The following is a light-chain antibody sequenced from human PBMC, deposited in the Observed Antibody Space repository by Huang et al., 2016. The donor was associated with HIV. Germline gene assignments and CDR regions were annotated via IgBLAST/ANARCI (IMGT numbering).Light chain of an antibody. CDR1: QRVSSS. Sequence: EIVLTQSPATLSLSPGERATLSCRASQRVSSSLAWYQHKPGQAPRLLIYDASNRATGIPARFSGSGSGTDFTLTISSLEPEDFAVYYCQQRSNWPRTFGQGTKVEIK. CDR2: DAS. CDR3: QQRSNWPRT. V-gene: IGKV3-11*01. J-gene: IGKJ1*01.